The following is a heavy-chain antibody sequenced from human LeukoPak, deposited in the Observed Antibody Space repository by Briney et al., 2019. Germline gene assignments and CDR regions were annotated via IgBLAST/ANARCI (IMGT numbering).Heavy chain of an antibody. CDR1: GFTFSSYG. J-gene: IGHJ4*02. CDR2: ISGSGGST. CDR3: AKESGSFDFDY. V-gene: IGHV3-23*01. Sequence: GGTLRLSCAASGFTFSSYGMSWVRQAPGKGLEWVSAISGSGGSTYYADSVKGRFTISRDNSKNTLYLQMNSPRAEDTAVYYCAKESGSFDFDYWGQGTLVTVSS. D-gene: IGHD1-26*01.